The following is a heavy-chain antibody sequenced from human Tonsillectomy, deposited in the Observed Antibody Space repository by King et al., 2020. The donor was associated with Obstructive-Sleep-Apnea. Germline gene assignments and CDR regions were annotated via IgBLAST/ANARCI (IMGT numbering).Heavy chain of an antibody. V-gene: IGHV3-9*01. Sequence: DVQLVESGGGLVQAGRSLRLSCAAAGFTFDDYAMHWVRQAPGKGLEWVSGINWQWGSRAHPESVKGRFPISRDNAKNSLYLEMNSRRVADTAVYYCAKDTAGGTWRFWYFDLWGRGTLVTVSS. CDR2: INWQWGSR. D-gene: IGHD6-25*01. CDR1: GFTFDDYA. CDR3: AKDTAGGTWRFWYFDL. J-gene: IGHJ2*01.